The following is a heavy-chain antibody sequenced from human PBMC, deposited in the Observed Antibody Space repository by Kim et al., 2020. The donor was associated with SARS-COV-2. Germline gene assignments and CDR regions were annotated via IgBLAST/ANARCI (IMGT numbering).Heavy chain of an antibody. D-gene: IGHD6-13*01. J-gene: IGHJ2*01. CDR1: GFTFSSYS. CDR3: ARDPPAAAVLYWYFDL. V-gene: IGHV3-21*01. Sequence: GGSLRLSCAASGFTFSSYSMNWVRQAPGKGLGWVSSISSSSSYIYYADAVKGRFTISRDNAKNTLYLQMNRLRAEDTAVYYCARDPPAAAVLYWYFDLWGRGTLVTVSS. CDR2: ISSSSSYI.